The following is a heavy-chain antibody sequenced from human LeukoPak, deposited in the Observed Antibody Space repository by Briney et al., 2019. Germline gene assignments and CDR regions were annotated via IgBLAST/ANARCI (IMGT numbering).Heavy chain of an antibody. J-gene: IGHJ4*02. D-gene: IGHD3-10*01. V-gene: IGHV1-69*04. CDR2: IIPILGIA. CDR3: ARDNYYGSESTDLMHDY. Sequence: SVKVSCKASGGTFSSYAISWVRQAPGQGLEWMGRIIPILGIANYAQKFQGRVTITADKSTSTAYMELSSLRSEDTAVYYCARDNYYGSESTDLMHDYWGQGTLVTVSS. CDR1: GGTFSSYA.